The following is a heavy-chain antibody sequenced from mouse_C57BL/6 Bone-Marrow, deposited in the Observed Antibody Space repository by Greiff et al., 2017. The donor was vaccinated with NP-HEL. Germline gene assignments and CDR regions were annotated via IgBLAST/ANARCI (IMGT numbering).Heavy chain of an antibody. Sequence: EVKLMESGGDLVKPGGSLKLSCAASGFTFSSYGMSWVRQTPDKRLEWVATISSGGCYTYYPDSVKGRFTISRDNAKNTLYLQMSSLKSEDTAMYYCARREGNCFDYWGQGTTLTVSS. V-gene: IGHV5-6*02. CDR3: ARREGNCFDY. CDR1: GFTFSSYG. CDR2: ISSGGCYT. J-gene: IGHJ2*01. D-gene: IGHD2-14*01.